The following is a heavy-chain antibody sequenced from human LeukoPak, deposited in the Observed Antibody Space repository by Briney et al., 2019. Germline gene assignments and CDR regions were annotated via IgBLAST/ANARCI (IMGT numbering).Heavy chain of an antibody. CDR1: GFTFSRNW. CDR2: IKHDGSEA. V-gene: IGHV3-7*05. CDR3: ARYVSALDY. D-gene: IGHD3-10*02. J-gene: IGHJ4*02. Sequence: GGSLRLSCAASGFTFSRNWMSWVRQAPGKGLEWVATIKHDGSEANYVDSVKGRFTSSRDNANNLLFLQMNSLRADDTAVYCCARYVSALDYWGQGTLVTVSS.